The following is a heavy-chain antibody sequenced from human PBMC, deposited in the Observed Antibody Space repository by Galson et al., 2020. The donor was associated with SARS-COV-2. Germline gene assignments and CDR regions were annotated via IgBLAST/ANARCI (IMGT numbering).Heavy chain of an antibody. J-gene: IGHJ4*02. CDR2: INPTGPI. CDR3: ARGTRDVTMRVRIGTTASYYLDF. Sequence: SETLSLTCAVYGGSFSGYYWGWIRQPPGKGLEWIGEINPTGPINYTPSLKSRVTISQDTTKNQFAPRLSSVTTADTAMYFCARGTRDVTMRVRIGTTASYYLDFWGQGSLVTVSS. CDR1: GGSFSGYY. V-gene: IGHV4-34*01. D-gene: IGHD3-22*01.